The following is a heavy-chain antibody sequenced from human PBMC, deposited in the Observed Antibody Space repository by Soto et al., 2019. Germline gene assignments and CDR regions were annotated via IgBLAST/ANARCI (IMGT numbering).Heavy chain of an antibody. CDR2: IYNSATT. Sequence: QVQLQESGPGLVKPSQTLSLTCTVSGGSISTGGYYWSWIRQHPGKGLEWLGDIYNSATTYYNPSLTGRVTISVDTSKTQFSLKLSSVTDADTAVYYCARDPAPWGQGALVTVSS. J-gene: IGHJ5*02. CDR1: GGSISTGGYY. CDR3: ARDPAP. V-gene: IGHV4-31*03.